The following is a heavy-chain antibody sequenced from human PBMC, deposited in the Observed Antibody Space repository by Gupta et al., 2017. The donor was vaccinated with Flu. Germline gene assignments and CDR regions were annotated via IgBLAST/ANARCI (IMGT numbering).Heavy chain of an antibody. CDR2: IYYSGST. CDR1: GGSISSYS. D-gene: IGHD6-13*01. J-gene: IGHJ4*02. V-gene: IGHV4-59*01. Sequence: QVQLQESGPGLVKPSETLSLTCTVSGGSISSYSWSWIRQPPGKGLEWIGYIYYSGSTNYNPSLKSRVTISVDTSKNQFSLKLSSVTAADTAVYYCARGHSSSWYYGWGQGTLVTVSS. CDR3: ARGHSSSWYYG.